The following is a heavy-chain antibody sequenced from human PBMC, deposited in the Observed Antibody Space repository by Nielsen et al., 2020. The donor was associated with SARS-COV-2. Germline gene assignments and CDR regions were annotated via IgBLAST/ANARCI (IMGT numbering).Heavy chain of an antibody. CDR1: GYTFTSYY. CDR2: INPSGGST. Sequence: ASVKVSCKASGYTFTSYYMHWVRQAPGQGLEWMGIINPSGGSTSYAQKFQGRVTMTRDTSTSTVYMELSSLRSEDTAVYYCARELDERLYDDFWSGYPPGYWGQGTLVTVS. J-gene: IGHJ4*02. CDR3: ARELDERLYDDFWSGYPPGY. V-gene: IGHV1-46*01. D-gene: IGHD3-3*01.